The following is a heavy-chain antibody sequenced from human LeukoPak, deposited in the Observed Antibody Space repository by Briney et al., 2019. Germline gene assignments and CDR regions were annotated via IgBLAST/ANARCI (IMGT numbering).Heavy chain of an antibody. Sequence: ASVKVSCKASGGTFISYAISWVRQAPGQGLEWMGGIIPIFGTANYAQKFQGRVTITADESTSTTYMELSSLRSEDTAVYYCARGRWAYYYYYGMDVWGQGTTVTVSS. CDR2: IIPIFGTA. CDR1: GGTFISYA. V-gene: IGHV1-69*13. J-gene: IGHJ6*02. D-gene: IGHD3-16*01. CDR3: ARGRWAYYYYYGMDV.